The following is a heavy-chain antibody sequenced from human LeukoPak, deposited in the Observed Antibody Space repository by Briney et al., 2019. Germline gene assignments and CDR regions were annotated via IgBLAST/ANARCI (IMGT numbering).Heavy chain of an antibody. V-gene: IGHV1-18*01. Sequence: GASVKVSCKASGYTFTSYGISWVRQAPGQGLEWMGWISAYNGNTNYPQKFQGRVSMTTDTSTNTAYMELRSLRSDDTAVYYCARDNIYPDYYSYYGIDVWGQGTTVTVSS. CDR2: ISAYNGNT. CDR3: ARDNIYPDYYSYYGIDV. J-gene: IGHJ6*02. D-gene: IGHD2/OR15-2a*01. CDR1: GYTFTSYG.